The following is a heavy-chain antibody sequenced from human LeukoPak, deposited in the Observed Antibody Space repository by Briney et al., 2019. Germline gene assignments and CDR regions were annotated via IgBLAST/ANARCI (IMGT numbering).Heavy chain of an antibody. CDR2: INHSGST. CDR3: AGRDCSSTSCYTRKGYFDY. D-gene: IGHD2-2*02. J-gene: IGHJ4*02. V-gene: IGHV4-39*07. Sequence: SETLSLTCTVSGGSISSGGYYWSWIRQPPGKGLEWIGEINHSGSTNYNPSLKSRVTISVDTSKNQFSLKLSSVTAADTAVYYCAGRDCSSTSCYTRKGYFDYWGQGTLVTVSS. CDR1: GGSISSGGYY.